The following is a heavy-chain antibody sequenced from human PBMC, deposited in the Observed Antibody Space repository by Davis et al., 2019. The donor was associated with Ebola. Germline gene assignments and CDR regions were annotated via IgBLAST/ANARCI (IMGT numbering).Heavy chain of an antibody. CDR3: VRGWGRSGLDV. CDR2: TYYTSKWHN. Sequence: HSQTLSLTCAISGDRVFGKNGAWNWIRQSPSRGLEWLGRTYYTSKWHNDYGESVKSRITINPDTSKNQLSLQLNSVTPEDTAVYYCVRGWGRSGLDVWGQGTTVTVSS. J-gene: IGHJ6*02. D-gene: IGHD3-16*01. V-gene: IGHV6-1*01. CDR1: GDRVFGKNGA.